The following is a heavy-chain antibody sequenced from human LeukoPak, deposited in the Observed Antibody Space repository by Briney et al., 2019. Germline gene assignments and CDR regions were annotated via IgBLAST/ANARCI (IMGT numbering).Heavy chain of an antibody. CDR3: AKSIAAMNFFDC. Sequence: PGRSLRLSCAASGFTFSNYGMHWVRQAPGKGLEWVAVIWYDGSNKFYAVSVKGRFTISRDNSRNTLYLQMNSLRAGDTAIYYCAKSIAAMNFFDCRGQGTLVTVSS. CDR1: GFTFSNYG. J-gene: IGHJ4*02. V-gene: IGHV3-33*06. D-gene: IGHD2-2*01. CDR2: IWYDGSNK.